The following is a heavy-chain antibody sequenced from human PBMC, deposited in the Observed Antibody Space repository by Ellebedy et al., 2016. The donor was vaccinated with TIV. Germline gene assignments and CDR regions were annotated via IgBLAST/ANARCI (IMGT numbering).Heavy chain of an antibody. D-gene: IGHD6-19*01. CDR3: ARRPAVAASDDAFDI. J-gene: IGHJ3*02. V-gene: IGHV1-18*01. Sequence: ASVKVSXXASGYTFTSYGISWVRQAPGQGLEWMGWISAYNGNTNYAQKLQGRVTMTTDTSTSTAYMELRSLRSDDTAVYYCARRPAVAASDDAFDIWGQGTMVTVSS. CDR1: GYTFTSYG. CDR2: ISAYNGNT.